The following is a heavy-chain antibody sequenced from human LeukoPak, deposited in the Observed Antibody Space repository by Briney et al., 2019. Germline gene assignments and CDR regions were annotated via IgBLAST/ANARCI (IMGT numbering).Heavy chain of an antibody. Sequence: ASVKVSCKASGGTFSSYAISWVRQAPGQGLEWMGRIIPIFGTANYAQKFQGRVTVTTDESTSTAYMELSSLRSEDTAVYYCARGTLGYWFDPWGQGTLVTVSS. CDR2: IIPIFGTA. CDR3: ARGTLGYWFDP. J-gene: IGHJ5*02. V-gene: IGHV1-69*05. D-gene: IGHD1-1*01. CDR1: GGTFSSYA.